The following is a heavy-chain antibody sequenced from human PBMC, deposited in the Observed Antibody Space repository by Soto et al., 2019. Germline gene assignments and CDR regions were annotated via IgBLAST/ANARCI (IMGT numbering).Heavy chain of an antibody. CDR1: GGTFSSYA. D-gene: IGHD5-12*01. Sequence: QVQLVQSGAEVKKPGSSVKVSCKASGGTFSSYAISWVRQAPGQGLEWMGGIIPIFGTANYAQKFQGRVTITADESTSTAYMELSSLRSEYTAVYYCARLTPTTTRKGPAFDIWGQGTMVTVSS. J-gene: IGHJ3*02. CDR3: ARLTPTTTRKGPAFDI. V-gene: IGHV1-69*01. CDR2: IIPIFGTA.